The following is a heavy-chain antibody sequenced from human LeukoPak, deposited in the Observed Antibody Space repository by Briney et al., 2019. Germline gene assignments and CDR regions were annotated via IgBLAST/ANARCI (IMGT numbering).Heavy chain of an antibody. Sequence: ASVKVCCKASGYTFDSYGIRCLRQAPGQWLEWMGWISAYNGNTNYAQKLQGRVTMTTDTSTSTAYMELRSLRSDDTAVYYCARDNVIAMDVWGQGTTVTVSS. CDR2: ISAYNGNT. V-gene: IGHV1-18*01. CDR3: ARDNVIAMDV. D-gene: IGHD3-22*01. J-gene: IGHJ6*02. CDR1: GYTFDSYG.